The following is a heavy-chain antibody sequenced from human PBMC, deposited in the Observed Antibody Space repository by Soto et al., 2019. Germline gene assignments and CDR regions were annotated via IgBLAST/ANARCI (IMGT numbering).Heavy chain of an antibody. CDR1: GGSITSGSYS. J-gene: IGHJ5*02. CDR2: IYHHGSTSYHSGST. CDR3: ARSTSTYYFKGFDP. V-gene: IGHV4-30-2*01. Sequence: PSETLSLTCAVSGGSITSGSYSWSWIRQPPGEDLEWIGYIYHHGSTSYHSGSTSYNPSLKSRVSMSLDRSKNQFSLKLTSVTAADTAVYFCARSTSTYYFKGFDPWGQGALVTVS. D-gene: IGHD3-22*01.